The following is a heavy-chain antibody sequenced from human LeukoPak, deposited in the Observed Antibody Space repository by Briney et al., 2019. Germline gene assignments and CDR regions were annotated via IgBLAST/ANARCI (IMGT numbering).Heavy chain of an antibody. V-gene: IGHV1-45*02. J-gene: IGHJ4*02. CDR3: ARQWGTWSFDY. CDR2: ITPFNGNT. CDR1: GYTFTYRY. D-gene: IGHD1-26*01. Sequence: SVKVSCKASGYTFTYRYLHWVRQAPGQALEWMGWITPFNGNTNYAQKFQDRVTITRDRSMSTAYMELSSLRSEDTAMYYCARQWGTWSFDYWGQGTLVTVSS.